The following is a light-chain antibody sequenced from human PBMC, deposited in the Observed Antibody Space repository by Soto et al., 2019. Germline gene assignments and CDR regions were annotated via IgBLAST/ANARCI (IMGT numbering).Light chain of an antibody. J-gene: IGKJ5*01. CDR2: AAS. CDR1: QGIGNA. Sequence: AIQKTQSPSSLSASVGDRVTISCRPSQGIGNALGWYQQKPGKAPKLXIYAASSLPSGVHSRFSGSGSGTDFTLTISSLQPEDFATYYCQQANSFPITFGQGTRLEIK. V-gene: IGKV1-6*01. CDR3: QQANSFPIT.